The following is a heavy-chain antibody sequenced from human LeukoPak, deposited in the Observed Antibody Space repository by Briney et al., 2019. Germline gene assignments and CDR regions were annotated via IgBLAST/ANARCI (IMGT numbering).Heavy chain of an antibody. CDR3: ARPPAAAGSDY. V-gene: IGHV1-2*02. D-gene: IGHD6-13*01. CDR1: GYTFTGYY. Sequence: GASVKVSCKASGYTFTGYYMHWVRQAPGQGLEWMGWINPTSGDTNYARKFQGRVTMTRDTSISTAYMELSRLRSDDTAVYYCARPPAAAGSDYWGQGTLVTVSS. J-gene: IGHJ4*02. CDR2: INPTSGDT.